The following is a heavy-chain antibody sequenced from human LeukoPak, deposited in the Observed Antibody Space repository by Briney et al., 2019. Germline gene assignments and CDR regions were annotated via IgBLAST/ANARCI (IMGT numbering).Heavy chain of an antibody. D-gene: IGHD4-23*01. V-gene: IGHV1-2*02. Sequence: AASVKVSCKASGYTFTGYYMHWVRQAPGQGLEWMGWINPNSGGTNYAQKFQGRVTMTRDTSISTAYMELSRLRSDDTAVYYCARGFLIYGCNSDPFNWGQGTLVTVSS. J-gene: IGHJ4*02. CDR3: ARGFLIYGCNSDPFN. CDR2: INPNSGGT. CDR1: GYTFTGYY.